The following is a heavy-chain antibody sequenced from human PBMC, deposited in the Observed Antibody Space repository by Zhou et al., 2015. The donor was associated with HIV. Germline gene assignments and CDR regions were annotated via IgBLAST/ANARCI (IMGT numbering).Heavy chain of an antibody. CDR2: INPNSGGT. CDR3: AGTQRGYSGYDAFDI. Sequence: QVQLVQSGAEVKKPGASVKVSCKASGYTFTGYYMHWVRQAPGQGLEWMGWINPNSGGTNYAQKFQGWVTMTRDTSISTAYMELSRLRSDDTAVYYCAGTQRGYSGYDAFDIWGQGTMVTVSS. J-gene: IGHJ3*02. D-gene: IGHD5-12*01. CDR1: GYTFTGYY. V-gene: IGHV1-2*04.